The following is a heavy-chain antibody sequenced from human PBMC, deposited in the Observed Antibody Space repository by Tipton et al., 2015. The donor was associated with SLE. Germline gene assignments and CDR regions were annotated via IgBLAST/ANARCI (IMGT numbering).Heavy chain of an antibody. CDR3: AKAPFEKGPYYYYYYMDV. J-gene: IGHJ6*03. CDR2: ISWDSGSL. CDR1: GFNFDDYA. D-gene: IGHD3-9*01. Sequence: SLRLSCAASGFNFDDYAMHWVRQGPGKGLEWVSGISWDSGSLDYADSVKGRFTISRDNAKNSLYLQTNSLRPEDTALYYCAKAPFEKGPYYYYYYMDVWGRGTTVTVSS. V-gene: IGHV3-9*01.